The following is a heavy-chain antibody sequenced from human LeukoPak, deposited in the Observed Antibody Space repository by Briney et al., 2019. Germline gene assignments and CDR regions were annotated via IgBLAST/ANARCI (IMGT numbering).Heavy chain of an antibody. CDR2: INHSGST. V-gene: IGHV4-34*01. CDR1: GGSFSGYY. CDR3: AASPRDKAFDI. J-gene: IGHJ3*02. D-gene: IGHD5-24*01. Sequence: PSETLSLTCAVYGGSFSGYYWSWIRQPPGKGLEWIGEINHSGSTNYNPSLKSRVTISVDTSKNQFSLKLSSVTAADTAVYYCAASPRDKAFDIWGQGTMVTVSS.